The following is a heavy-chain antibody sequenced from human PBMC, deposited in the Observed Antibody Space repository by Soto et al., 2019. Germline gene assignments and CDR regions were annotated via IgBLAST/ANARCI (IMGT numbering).Heavy chain of an antibody. Sequence: EVQLLESGGGLVQPGGSLRLSCAASEFTFSSYAMSWVRQAPGKGLEWVSSISGSAISTYYADSVKGRFTISRDNSKNTLYLQMNSLRAEDTAVYYCAKDMYYDNNGRGGQGTLVTVSS. CDR1: EFTFSSYA. V-gene: IGHV3-23*01. CDR2: ISGSAIST. J-gene: IGHJ4*02. CDR3: AKDMYYDNNGR. D-gene: IGHD3-22*01.